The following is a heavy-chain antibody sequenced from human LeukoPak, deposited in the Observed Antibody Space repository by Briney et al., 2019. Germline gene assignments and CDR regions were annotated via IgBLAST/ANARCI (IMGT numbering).Heavy chain of an antibody. D-gene: IGHD3-22*01. Sequence: SETLSLTCTVSGGSISSSSYYWSWIRQPAGKGLEWIGRIYTSGSTNYNPSLKSRVTMSVDTSKNQFSLKLSSVTAADTAVYYCARRSSSSGFFDYWGHGTLVTVSS. V-gene: IGHV4-61*02. CDR2: IYTSGST. CDR1: GGSISSSSYY. CDR3: ARRSSSSGFFDY. J-gene: IGHJ4*01.